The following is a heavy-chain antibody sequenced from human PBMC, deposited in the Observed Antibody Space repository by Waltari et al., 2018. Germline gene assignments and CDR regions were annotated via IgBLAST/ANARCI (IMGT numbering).Heavy chain of an antibody. CDR2: ISWDGGNT. Sequence: EVQLVESGGVVVQPGGSLRLSCAASGFTFDAYTMHWVRHAPGTGLVWVALISWDGGNTYYADSVKGRFTISRDNSKNSLYLQMNSLRTEDTALYYCAKDTYASGSYVLNYWGQGTLVTVSS. CDR1: GFTFDAYT. V-gene: IGHV3-43*01. CDR3: AKDTYASGSYVLNY. D-gene: IGHD3-10*01. J-gene: IGHJ4*02.